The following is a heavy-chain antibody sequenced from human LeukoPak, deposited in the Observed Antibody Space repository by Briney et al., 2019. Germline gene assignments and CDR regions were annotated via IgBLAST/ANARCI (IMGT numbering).Heavy chain of an antibody. CDR2: MRNDGSNK. CDR3: AKANTGGGSNNLGYFHH. D-gene: IGHD3-16*01. V-gene: IGHV3-30*02. J-gene: IGHJ1*01. Sequence: GGPLRLSCAASGFTFSTYGMHWVRQAPGKGLEWVAFMRNDGSNKYYADSVRGRFTISRDNSKNTLYLQMNSLRAEDTAVYYCAKANTGGGSNNLGYFHHWGQGTLVTVSS. CDR1: GFTFSTYG.